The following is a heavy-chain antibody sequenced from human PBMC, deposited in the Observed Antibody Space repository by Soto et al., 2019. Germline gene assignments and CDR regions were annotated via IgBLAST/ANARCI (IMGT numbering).Heavy chain of an antibody. J-gene: IGHJ4*02. V-gene: IGHV3-15*01. Sequence: EVQLVESGGGLVKPGGSRRLSCAASGFTFSNAWMSWVRQAPGKGLEWVGRIKSKTDGGTTDYAAPVKGRFTISRDDSKNTLYLQMNSLKTEDTAVYYCTTDRQRAGFDYWGQGTLVTVSS. D-gene: IGHD1-1*01. CDR3: TTDRQRAGFDY. CDR1: GFTFSNAW. CDR2: IKSKTDGGTT.